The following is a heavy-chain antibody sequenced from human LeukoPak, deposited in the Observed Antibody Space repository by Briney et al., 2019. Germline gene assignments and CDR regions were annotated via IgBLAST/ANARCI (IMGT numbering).Heavy chain of an antibody. D-gene: IGHD3-10*01. V-gene: IGHV1-46*01. CDR1: GYTFTGYY. CDR3: ARAGVDPGFDY. J-gene: IGHJ4*02. Sequence: ASVKVSCKASGYTFTGYYMHWVRQAPGQGLEWMGRINPSGGSTSYAQKFQGRVTMTRDTSTSTVYMELSSLRSEDTAVYYCARAGVDPGFDYWGQGTLVTVSS. CDR2: INPSGGST.